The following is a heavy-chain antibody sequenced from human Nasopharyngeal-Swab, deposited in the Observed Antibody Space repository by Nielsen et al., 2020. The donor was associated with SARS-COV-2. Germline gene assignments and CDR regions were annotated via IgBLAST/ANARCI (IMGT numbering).Heavy chain of an antibody. CDR2: INHSGST. D-gene: IGHD6-19*01. CDR3: ARDLIAVAGSPG. J-gene: IGHJ4*02. Sequence: SETLSLTCAVYGGSFSGYYWSWIRQPPGKGLEWIGEINHSGSTNYNPSLKSRVTISVDTSKNQFSLKLSSMTAADTAVYYCARDLIAVAGSPGWGQGTLVTVSS. CDR1: GGSFSGYY. V-gene: IGHV4-34*01.